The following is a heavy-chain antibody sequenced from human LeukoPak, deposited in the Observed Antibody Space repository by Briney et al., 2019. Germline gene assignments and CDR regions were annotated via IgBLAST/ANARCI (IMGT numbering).Heavy chain of an antibody. CDR2: IRSKANSYAT. Sequence: GGSLRLSCAASGFTFSGSAMHWVRQASGKGLEWVGRIRSKANSYATAYAASVKGRFIISRDDSKNTAYLQMNSLKTEDTAVYYCTRHNGDYCSGGSCYWNGVDYWGQGTLVTASS. V-gene: IGHV3-73*01. CDR1: GFTFSGSA. J-gene: IGHJ4*02. D-gene: IGHD2-15*01. CDR3: TRHNGDYCSGGSCYWNGVDY.